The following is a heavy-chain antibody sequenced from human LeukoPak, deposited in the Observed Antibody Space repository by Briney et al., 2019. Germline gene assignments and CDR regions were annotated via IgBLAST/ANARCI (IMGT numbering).Heavy chain of an antibody. CDR2: IDPSDSYT. D-gene: IGHD3-3*01. CDR1: GYSFTSYW. Sequence: GESLKISCKGSGYSFTSYWISWVRQMPGKGLEWMGRIDPSDSYTNYSPSFQGHVTISADKSISTAYLQWSSLKASDTATYYCARLGSGGYDFWSGYYDDYWGQGTLVTVSS. J-gene: IGHJ4*02. CDR3: ARLGSGGYDFWSGYYDDY. V-gene: IGHV5-10-1*01.